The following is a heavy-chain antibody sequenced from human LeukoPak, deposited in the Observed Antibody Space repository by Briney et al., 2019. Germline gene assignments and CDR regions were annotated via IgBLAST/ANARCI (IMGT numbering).Heavy chain of an antibody. Sequence: SETLSLTCTVSGGSISSGSYYWTWIRQPAGKGLELIGRIYTSGNTNYNPSLKSRVTISVDTSKNQFSLKLSSVTAADTAVYYCARRYYYYYYMDVWVKGTTVTISS. CDR1: GGSISSGSYY. J-gene: IGHJ6*03. V-gene: IGHV4-61*02. CDR2: IYTSGNT. CDR3: ARRYYYYYYMDV.